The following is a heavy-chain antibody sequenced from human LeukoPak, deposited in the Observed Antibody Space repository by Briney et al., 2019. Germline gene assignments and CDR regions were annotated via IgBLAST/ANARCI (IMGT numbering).Heavy chain of an antibody. CDR2: VSSSSSTI. Sequence: GGSLRLSCAASGFTFGSYSMNWVRQAPGKGLEWVSYVSSSSSTIYYADSVKGRFTISRDNAKNSLYLQMNSLRAEDTAVYYCGEGGRDGDYFDYWGQGTLVTVSS. J-gene: IGHJ4*02. V-gene: IGHV3-48*01. D-gene: IGHD3-16*01. CDR3: GEGGRDGDYFDY. CDR1: GFTFGSYS.